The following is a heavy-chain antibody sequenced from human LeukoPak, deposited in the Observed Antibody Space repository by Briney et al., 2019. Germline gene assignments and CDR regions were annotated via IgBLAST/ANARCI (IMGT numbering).Heavy chain of an antibody. CDR1: GFTFSSYW. CDR3: ARAIERITIFGGDV. CDR2: ISSSSSYI. J-gene: IGHJ6*04. D-gene: IGHD3-3*01. V-gene: IGHV3-21*01. Sequence: GGSLRLSCAASGFTFSSYWMHWVRQAPGKGLEWVSSISSSSSYIYYADSVKGRFTISRDNAKNSLYLQMNSLRAEDTAVYYCARAIERITIFGGDVWGKGTTVTVSS.